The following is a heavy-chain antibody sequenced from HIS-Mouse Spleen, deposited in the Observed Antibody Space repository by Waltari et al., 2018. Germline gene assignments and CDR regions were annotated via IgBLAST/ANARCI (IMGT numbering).Heavy chain of an antibody. D-gene: IGHD6-13*01. CDR3: AREIPYSSSWYDWYFDL. J-gene: IGHJ2*01. Sequence: QLQLQESGPGLVKPSETLSLTCTVSGGSISSSSYYWGWIRQPPGKGLEWIGSIYYSVHTYYHPSLKSRVTISVDTSKNQFSLKLSSVTAADTAVYYCAREIPYSSSWYDWYFDLWGRGTLVTVSS. V-gene: IGHV4-39*07. CDR1: GGSISSSSYY. CDR2: IYYSVHT.